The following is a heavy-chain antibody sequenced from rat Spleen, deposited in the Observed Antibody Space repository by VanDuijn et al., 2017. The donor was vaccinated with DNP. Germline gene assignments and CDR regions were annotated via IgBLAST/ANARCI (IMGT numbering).Heavy chain of an antibody. D-gene: IGHD5-1*01. CDR2: IDNAGST. J-gene: IGHJ2*01. CDR1: GYSITSNHK. Sequence: EVQLQESGPGLVKPSQSLSLTCSVTGYSITSNHKWTWIRKFPGNELEWMGYIDNAGSTNYNPSLKSRFSITRDTSKNQFFLQVTSVRNEDTATYYCAIQLVVFDYWGQGIMVIVSS. V-gene: IGHV3-3*01. CDR3: AIQLVVFDY.